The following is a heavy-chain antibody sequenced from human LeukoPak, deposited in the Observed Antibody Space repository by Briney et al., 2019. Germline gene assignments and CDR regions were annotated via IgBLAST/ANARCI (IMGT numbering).Heavy chain of an antibody. Sequence: SETLSLTCIVSGGSITSYYWSWIRQPPGKGLEWIGRIYSSGKTNYNPSLKSRVTMSVDTSNNQLSLMMTSVTAADTAVYYCARDVRLVCSGGSCYFDYWGQGALVTVSS. J-gene: IGHJ4*02. CDR1: GGSITSYY. CDR2: IYSSGKT. D-gene: IGHD2-15*01. V-gene: IGHV4-4*07. CDR3: ARDVRLVCSGGSCYFDY.